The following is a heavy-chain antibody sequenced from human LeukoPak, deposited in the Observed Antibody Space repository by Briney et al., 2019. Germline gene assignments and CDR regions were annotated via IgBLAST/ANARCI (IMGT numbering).Heavy chain of an antibody. D-gene: IGHD6-19*01. J-gene: IGHJ4*02. CDR2: IYHSGST. V-gene: IGHV4-59*12. CDR1: GDSISGYY. CDR3: ARAGAVAGTGD. Sequence: PSETLSLTCTVSGDSISGYYWSWIRQSPGRGQEWVGYIYHSGSTYYNRSLKSRVTISVDRSKNQFSLKLSSVTAADTAVYYCARAGAVAGTGDWGQGTLVTVSS.